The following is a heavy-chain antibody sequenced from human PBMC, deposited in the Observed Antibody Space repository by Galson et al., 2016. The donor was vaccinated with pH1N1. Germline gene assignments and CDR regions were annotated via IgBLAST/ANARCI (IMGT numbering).Heavy chain of an antibody. CDR2: INPNSDVT. D-gene: IGHD3-16*01. Sequence: SVKVSCKASGYTFTDYYIHWVRQAPGKGLEWMGWINPNSDVTKYAQKFQDRVTMTRDTSINTAYMELSGLTSDDTAVYYCSKDRRHAYGKDFDPWGQGTLVIVSA. V-gene: IGHV1-2*02. CDR3: SKDRRHAYGKDFDP. CDR1: GYTFTDYY. J-gene: IGHJ5*02.